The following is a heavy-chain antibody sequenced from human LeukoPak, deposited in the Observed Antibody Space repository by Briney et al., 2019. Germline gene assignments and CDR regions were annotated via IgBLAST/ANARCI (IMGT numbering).Heavy chain of an antibody. D-gene: IGHD5-18*01. Sequence: GGSLRHSCEASGFTFGSHAMYWVRQAPGKGLEWVAGIFGSGGSPHYADSVKGRFTISRDNPRNTVYLQINSLRDDDTAVYYCGKTTVGYSSGQKPAWPVDFWGQGTLVTVSS. V-gene: IGHV3-23*01. J-gene: IGHJ4*02. CDR1: GFTFGSHA. CDR2: IFGSGGSP. CDR3: GKTTVGYSSGQKPAWPVDF.